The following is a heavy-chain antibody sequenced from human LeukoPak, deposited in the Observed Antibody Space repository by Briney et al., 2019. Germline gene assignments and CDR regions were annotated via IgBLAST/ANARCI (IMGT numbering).Heavy chain of an antibody. D-gene: IGHD2-2*01. J-gene: IGHJ4*02. CDR2: INPSGGST. Sequence: ASVKVSCKASGYTFTSYYMHWVRQAPGQGLEWMGIINPSGGSTSYAQKFQGRVTMTRDTSISTAYMELSSLTSDDTAFYYCARAPMGTAAFYWGQGTLVTVSS. V-gene: IGHV1-46*01. CDR1: GYTFTSYY. CDR3: ARAPMGTAAFY.